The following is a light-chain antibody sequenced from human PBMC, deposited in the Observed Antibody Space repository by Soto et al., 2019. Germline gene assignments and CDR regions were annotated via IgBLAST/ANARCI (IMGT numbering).Light chain of an antibody. CDR1: QSVSSY. V-gene: IGKV3-11*01. J-gene: IGKJ1*01. CDR3: QQRSNWPVT. Sequence: EIVFTQSPGTLSLSPGERATLSCRASQSVSSYLAWYQQKPGQAPRLLIYDASTRATGISARFSGSGSGTDFTLTISSLEPEDFAMYYCQQRSNWPVTFGQGTKV. CDR2: DAS.